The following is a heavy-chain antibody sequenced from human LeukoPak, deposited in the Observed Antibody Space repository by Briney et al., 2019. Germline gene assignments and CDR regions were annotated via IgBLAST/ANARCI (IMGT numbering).Heavy chain of an antibody. CDR3: AREKGRSSGSWYAKLLPIQNWFDP. Sequence: GGSLRLSCAASGFTFSSYWMSWVRQAPGKGLEWVANIKQDGSEKYYVDSVKGRFTISRDNAKNSLYLQMNSLRAEDTAVYYCAREKGRSSGSWYAKLLPIQNWFDPWGQGTLVTVSS. CDR1: GFTFSSYW. V-gene: IGHV3-7*01. CDR2: IKQDGSEK. J-gene: IGHJ5*02. D-gene: IGHD6-13*01.